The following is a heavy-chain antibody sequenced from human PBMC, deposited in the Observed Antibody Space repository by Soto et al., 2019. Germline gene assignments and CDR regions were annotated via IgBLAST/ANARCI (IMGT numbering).Heavy chain of an antibody. Sequence: QITLKESGPTLVKPTQTLTLTCTFSRFSLTTSGVAVGWIRQPPGKALEWRSVIYWDDDKRSSPSLRNRLTITKYTSKNQAVLTMSNLDPVATATSYGARRDLASEGLFDHWGQGILVTVSS. CDR2: IYWDDDK. V-gene: IGHV2-5*02. CDR3: ARRDLASEGLFDH. J-gene: IGHJ4*02. CDR1: RFSLTTSGVA.